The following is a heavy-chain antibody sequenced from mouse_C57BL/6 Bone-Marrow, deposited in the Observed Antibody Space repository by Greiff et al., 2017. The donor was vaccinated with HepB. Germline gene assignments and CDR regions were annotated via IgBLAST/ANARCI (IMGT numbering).Heavy chain of an antibody. CDR3: TLYYYGSSLY. D-gene: IGHD1-1*01. CDR1: GFNIKDDY. Sequence: VQLQQPGAELVRPGASVKLSCTASGFNIKDDYMHWVKQRPEQGLEWIGWIDPENGDTEYASKFQGKATITADTSSNTAYLQLSSLTSEDTAVYYCTLYYYGSSLYWGQGTTLTVSS. CDR2: IDPENGDT. V-gene: IGHV14-4*01. J-gene: IGHJ2*01.